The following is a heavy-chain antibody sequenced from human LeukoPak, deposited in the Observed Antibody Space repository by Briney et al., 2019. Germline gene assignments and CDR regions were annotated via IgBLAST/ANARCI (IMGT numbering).Heavy chain of an antibody. D-gene: IGHD3-22*01. CDR2: ISSSSSYI. CDR1: GFTFSSYS. V-gene: IGHV3-21*01. J-gene: IGHJ4*02. Sequence: GGSLRLSCAASGFTFSSYSMNWVRQAPGKGLEWVSSISSSSSYIYYADSVKGRFTISRDNAKNSLYLQMNSLRAEDTAVYYCASNLLLHYYDSYRGQGTLVTVSS. CDR3: ASNLLLHYYDSY.